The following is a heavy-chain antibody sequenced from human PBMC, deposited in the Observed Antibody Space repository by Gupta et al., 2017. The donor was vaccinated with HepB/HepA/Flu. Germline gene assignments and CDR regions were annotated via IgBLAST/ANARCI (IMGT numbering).Heavy chain of an antibody. J-gene: IGHJ4*02. Sequence: QVQLQESGPGLVKPSETLSLTCTVSGGSISSYYWSWIRQPPGKGLEWIGYIYYSGSTNYNPSLKSRVTISVDTSKNQFSLKLSSVTAADTAVYYCARQDYSGYDLDYWGQGTLVTVSS. D-gene: IGHD5-12*01. CDR2: IYYSGST. CDR1: GGSISSYY. V-gene: IGHV4-59*08. CDR3: ARQDYSGYDLDY.